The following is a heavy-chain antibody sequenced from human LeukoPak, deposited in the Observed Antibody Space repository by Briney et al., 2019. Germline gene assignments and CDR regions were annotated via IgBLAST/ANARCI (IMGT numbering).Heavy chain of an antibody. CDR2: ISYDGSNK. J-gene: IGHJ6*04. CDR1: GYTFDDYG. CDR3: AKDHMRWELRRHTGMDV. Sequence: PGGSLRLSCVASGYTFDDYGMSWVRQAPGKGLEWVAVISYDGSNKYYADSVKGRFTISRDNSKNTLYLQMNSLRAEDTAVYYCAKDHMRWELRRHTGMDVWGKGTTVTISS. V-gene: IGHV3-30*18. D-gene: IGHD1-26*01.